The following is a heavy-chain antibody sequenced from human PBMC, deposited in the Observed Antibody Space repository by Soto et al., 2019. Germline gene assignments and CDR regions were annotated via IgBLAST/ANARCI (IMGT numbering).Heavy chain of an antibody. Sequence: PSETLSLTCAVYGGSFSGYYWSWIRQPPGKGLEWIGEINHSGSTNYNPSLKSRVTISVDTSKNQFSLKLSSVTAADTAVYYCARKEGICSGGSCYAAGSGRTAFFDYWGQGTLVTVSS. V-gene: IGHV4-34*01. D-gene: IGHD2-15*01. CDR3: ARKEGICSGGSCYAAGSGRTAFFDY. J-gene: IGHJ4*02. CDR2: INHSGST. CDR1: GGSFSGYY.